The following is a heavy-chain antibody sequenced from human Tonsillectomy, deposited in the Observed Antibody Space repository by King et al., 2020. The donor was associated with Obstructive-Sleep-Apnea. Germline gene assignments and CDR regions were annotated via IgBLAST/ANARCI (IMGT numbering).Heavy chain of an antibody. V-gene: IGHV4-34*01. Sequence: VQLPQWGAGLLKPSETLSLTCAVYGGSFSGYYRSWIRQPPGKGLEWIGEINHSGSTNYNPSLKSRVTISVDTSKNQFSLKLSSVTAADTAVYYCATRVAPIENNWFDPWGQGTLVTVSS. D-gene: IGHD2-15*01. CDR1: GGSFSGYY. CDR3: ATRVAPIENNWFDP. CDR2: INHSGST. J-gene: IGHJ5*02.